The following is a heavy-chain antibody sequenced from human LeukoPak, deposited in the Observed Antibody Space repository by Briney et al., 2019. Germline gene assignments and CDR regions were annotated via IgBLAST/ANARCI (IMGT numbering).Heavy chain of an antibody. D-gene: IGHD2-21*02. V-gene: IGHV1-18*01. CDR1: GYTFTSYG. CDR3: ARLAYRGGDCYSVGFWFDP. Sequence: ASVKVSCKASGYTFTSYGISWVRQAPGQGLEWMGWISAYNGNTNYAQKLQGRVTMTTDTSTSTAYMELRSLRSDDTAVYCCARLAYRGGDCYSVGFWFDPWGQGTLVTVSS. J-gene: IGHJ5*02. CDR2: ISAYNGNT.